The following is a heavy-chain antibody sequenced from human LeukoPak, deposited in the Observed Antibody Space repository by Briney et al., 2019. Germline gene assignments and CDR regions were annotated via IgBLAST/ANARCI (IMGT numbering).Heavy chain of an antibody. Sequence: PGGSLRLSCAASGFTFSSYDMHWVRQAPGKGLGWVAVISYDGSNKYYADSVKGRFTISRDNSKNTLYLQMDSLRAEDTAVYYCAGSLYYYDSSGYLGAFDIWGQGTMVTVSS. CDR1: GFTFSSYD. D-gene: IGHD3-22*01. V-gene: IGHV3-30*04. CDR2: ISYDGSNK. CDR3: AGSLYYYDSSGYLGAFDI. J-gene: IGHJ3*02.